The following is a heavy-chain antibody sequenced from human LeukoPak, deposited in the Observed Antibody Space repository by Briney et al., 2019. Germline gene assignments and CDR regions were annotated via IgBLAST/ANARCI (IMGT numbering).Heavy chain of an antibody. J-gene: IGHJ6*03. Sequence: SETLSLICTVSGGSMKAYYWNWIGRPPGKELEWVGYVHYSGSTNYNPSLRSRVTISLDTANNQFSLNLNSVTAADTALYYCVRGAPYYYLVVWSEGTTVTVSS. CDR2: VHYSGST. CDR3: VRGAPYYYLVV. V-gene: IGHV4-59*01. CDR1: GGSMKAYY.